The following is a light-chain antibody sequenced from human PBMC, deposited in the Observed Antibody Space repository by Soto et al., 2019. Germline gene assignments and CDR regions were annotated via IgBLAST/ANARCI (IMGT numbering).Light chain of an antibody. CDR2: DTS. J-gene: IGKJ4*01. V-gene: IGKV3-15*01. CDR1: QSVSSY. Sequence: IVMTQSPATLSVSPGERATLSCRASQSVSSYLAWYQQKPGQAPRLLIYDTSTRATGIPARFSGSGSGTEFALTISSLQSEDFAVYYCQQYNNWPQLTCGGGTKVDIK. CDR3: QQYNNWPQLT.